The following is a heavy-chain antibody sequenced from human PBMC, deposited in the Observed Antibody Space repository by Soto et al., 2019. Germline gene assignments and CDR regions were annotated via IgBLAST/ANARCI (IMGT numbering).Heavy chain of an antibody. D-gene: IGHD3-3*01. CDR1: EGTFSSYA. J-gene: IGHJ4*02. Sequence: QVQLVQSGAEVKKPGSSVKVSCKASEGTFSSYAISWVRQAPGHGLEWMGGIIPIFGTANYAQKFQGRVTITADDSTSPAYMELSSLRSEDTDVYYCARAGQSPMGFLEWFDDYWGQGTLVTVSS. CDR2: IIPIFGTA. CDR3: ARAGQSPMGFLEWFDDY. V-gene: IGHV1-69*01.